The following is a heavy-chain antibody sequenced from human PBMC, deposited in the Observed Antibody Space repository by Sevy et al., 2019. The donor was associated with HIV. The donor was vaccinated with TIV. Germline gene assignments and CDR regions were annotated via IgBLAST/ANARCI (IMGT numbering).Heavy chain of an antibody. V-gene: IGHV1-8*01. J-gene: IGHJ6*02. CDR1: GYTFTSYD. Sequence: ASVKVSCKASGYTFTSYDINWVRQATGQGLEWMGWLNPNSGNTGYAQKFQGRVTMTRNTSISTAYMGLSSLRSEETAVYYCAKGPRGYSYSYMTHSSSWDVWGQGTTVTVSS. CDR3: AKGPRGYSYSYMTHSSSWDV. CDR2: LNPNSGNT. D-gene: IGHD5-18*01.